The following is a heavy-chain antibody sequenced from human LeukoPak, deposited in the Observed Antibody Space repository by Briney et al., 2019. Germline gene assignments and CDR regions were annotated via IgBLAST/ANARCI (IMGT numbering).Heavy chain of an antibody. Sequence: GGSLRLSCAVSGFTFSSYAMHWVRQAPGKGLEWLAVISYDGSNKYYADSVKGRFTISRDNSKNTLYLQMNSLGAEDTAVYYCARQWRGYSYEIDYWGQGTLVTVSS. J-gene: IGHJ4*02. CDR1: GFTFSSYA. V-gene: IGHV3-30*04. CDR2: ISYDGSNK. CDR3: ARQWRGYSYEIDY. D-gene: IGHD5-18*01.